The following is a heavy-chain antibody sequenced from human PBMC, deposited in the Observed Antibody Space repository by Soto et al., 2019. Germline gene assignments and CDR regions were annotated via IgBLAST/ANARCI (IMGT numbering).Heavy chain of an antibody. J-gene: IGHJ4*02. V-gene: IGHV4-34*01. CDR2: INHSVST. CDR3: ARAHLKYQLLYPLFDY. D-gene: IGHD2-2*02. CDR1: GGSFSGYY. Sequence: SETLSLTCAVYGGSFSGYYWSWIRQPPGKGLEWIGEINHSVSTNYNPSLKSRVTISLDTSKNQFSLKLSSVTAADTAVYYCARAHLKYQLLYPLFDYWGQGTLVTVSS.